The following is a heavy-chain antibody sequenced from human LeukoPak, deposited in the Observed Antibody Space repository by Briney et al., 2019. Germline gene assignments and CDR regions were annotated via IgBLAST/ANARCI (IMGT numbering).Heavy chain of an antibody. J-gene: IGHJ4*02. D-gene: IGHD3-22*01. CDR2: IKQDGSEK. CDR3: ARNLYYYDSSGSCDY. CDR1: GFTFSSYW. Sequence: GGSLRLSCAASGFTFSSYWMSWVRQAPGKGLEWVANIKQDGSEKYYVDSVKGRFTISRDNAKNSLYLQMNSLRAEDTAVYYCARNLYYYDSSGSCDYWGQGTLVTVSS. V-gene: IGHV3-7*01.